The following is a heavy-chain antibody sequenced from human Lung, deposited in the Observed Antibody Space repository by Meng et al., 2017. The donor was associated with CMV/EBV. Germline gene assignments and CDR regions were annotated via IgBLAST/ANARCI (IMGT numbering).Heavy chain of an antibody. J-gene: IGHJ4*02. CDR2: IFSNDEK. CDR3: ARIGYSGRYYGSPYDY. V-gene: IGHV2-26*01. Sequence: SGXXLVXPTETLTLTCTVSGFSLSNARMGVSWIRQPPGKALEWLAHIFSNDEKSYSTSLKSRLTISKDTSKSQVVLTMTNMDPVDTATYYCARIGYSGRYYGSPYDYWXQGTLVTVSS. D-gene: IGHD1-26*01. CDR1: GFSLSNARMG.